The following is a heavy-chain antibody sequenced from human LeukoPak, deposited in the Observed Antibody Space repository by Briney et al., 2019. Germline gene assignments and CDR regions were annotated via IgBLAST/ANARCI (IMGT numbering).Heavy chain of an antibody. CDR3: ARGGLYSSSSSFDY. J-gene: IGHJ4*02. Sequence: SVKVSCKASGGTFSSYAISWVRQAPGQGLERMGGIIPIFGTANYAQKFQGRVTITTDESTSTAYMELSSLRSEDTAVYYCARGGLYSSSSSFDYWGQGTLVTVSS. D-gene: IGHD6-6*01. CDR2: IIPIFGTA. CDR1: GGTFSSYA. V-gene: IGHV1-69*05.